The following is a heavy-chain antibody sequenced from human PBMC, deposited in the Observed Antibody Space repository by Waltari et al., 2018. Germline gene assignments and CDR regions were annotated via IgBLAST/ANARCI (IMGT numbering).Heavy chain of an antibody. CDR3: VRDRHGDYLRYFDS. D-gene: IGHD4-17*01. Sequence: EVLLVESGGGLVQPGGSLRLPCAASALTFSDYSMNWVRQGPEKGLEWVAYISSSSSTTFYADSVEGRFSISRDNAKNSLYLQMNSLRDEDTAVYYCVRDRHGDYLRYFDSWGQGNLVTVSS. CDR1: ALTFSDYS. V-gene: IGHV3-48*02. J-gene: IGHJ4*02. CDR2: ISSSSSTT.